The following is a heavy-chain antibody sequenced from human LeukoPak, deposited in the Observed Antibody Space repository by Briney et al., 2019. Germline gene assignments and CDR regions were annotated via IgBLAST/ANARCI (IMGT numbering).Heavy chain of an antibody. CDR3: ARVGYSSSWYFGNWFDP. V-gene: IGHV4-59*01. CDR2: IYYSGST. Sequence: SETLSLTCTVSGGAISSYYWSWIRQPPGKGLEWIGYIYYSGSTNHNPSLKSRVTISVDTSKNQFSLKLSSVTAADTAVYYCARVGYSSSWYFGNWFDPWGQGTLDTVSS. J-gene: IGHJ5*02. D-gene: IGHD6-13*01. CDR1: GGAISSYY.